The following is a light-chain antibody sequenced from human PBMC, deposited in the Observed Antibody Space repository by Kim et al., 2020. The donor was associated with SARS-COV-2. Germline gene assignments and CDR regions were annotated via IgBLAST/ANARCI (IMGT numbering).Light chain of an antibody. CDR2: GKN. CDR3: NSRDNSGDHVV. V-gene: IGLV3-19*01. J-gene: IGLJ2*01. Sequence: SSELTQDPAVSVALGQTVKITCQGDSLRTYYATWYQQKPGQAPIVVIYGKNNRPSGIPDRFSGSSSGNTASLTVPGAQAVDEADYSCNSRDNSGDHVVFG. CDR1: SLRTYY.